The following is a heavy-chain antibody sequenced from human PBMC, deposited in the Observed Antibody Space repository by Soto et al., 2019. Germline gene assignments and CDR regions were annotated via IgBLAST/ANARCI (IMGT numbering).Heavy chain of an antibody. CDR3: ARDRTYDSSGYYYADPYFDY. J-gene: IGHJ4*02. CDR1: GFTFSSYS. V-gene: IGHV3-48*02. CDR2: ISSSSSTI. Sequence: VQLVESGGGLVQPGGSLRLSCAASGFTFSSYSMNWVRQVPGKGLEWVSYISSSSSTIYYADSVKGRFTISRDNAKNSLYLQMNSLRDEDTAVYYCARDRTYDSSGYYYADPYFDYWGQGTLVTVSS. D-gene: IGHD3-22*01.